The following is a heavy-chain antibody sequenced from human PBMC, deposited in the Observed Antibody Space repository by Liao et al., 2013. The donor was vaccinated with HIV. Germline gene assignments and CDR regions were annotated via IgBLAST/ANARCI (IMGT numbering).Heavy chain of an antibody. Sequence: QVQLQESGPGLVKPSQTLSLTCTVSGGSISSGSYYWSWIRQPAGKGLEWIGLIYSSGSTNYNPSLKSRVTISVDTSKNQFSLKLTSVTAADTAVYYCARGPTVWGIYQFDYWGQGTLVTVSS. J-gene: IGHJ4*02. CDR2: IYSSGST. V-gene: IGHV4-61*02. D-gene: IGHD4-17*01. CDR3: ARGPTVWGIYQFDY. CDR1: GGSISSGSYY.